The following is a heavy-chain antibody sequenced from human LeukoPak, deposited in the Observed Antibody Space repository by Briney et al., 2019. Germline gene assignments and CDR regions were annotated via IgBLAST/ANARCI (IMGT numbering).Heavy chain of an antibody. CDR2: LNPNSGDK. V-gene: IGHV1-2*02. D-gene: IGHD4/OR15-4a*01. CDR1: VYIFTGYY. Sequence: ASVKVSCESSVYIFTGYYIHCVRQAPGQGLEWMGCLNPNSGDKSYALKFQDRVTMTRDTSISTAYVELSSLRADDTAVYYCGRDLTNPENTDYWGQGTLVTVSS. J-gene: IGHJ4*02. CDR3: GRDLTNPENTDY.